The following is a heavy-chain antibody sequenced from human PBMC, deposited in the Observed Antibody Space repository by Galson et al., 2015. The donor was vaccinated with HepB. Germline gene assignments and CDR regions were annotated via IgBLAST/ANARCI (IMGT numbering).Heavy chain of an antibody. Sequence: SLRLSCAASGFTFSSYGMHWVRQAPGKGLEWVAVIWYDGSNKYYADSVKGRFTISRDNSKNTLYLQMNSLRAEDTAVYYCARGRTYSGSYYRYWGQGTLVTVSS. V-gene: IGHV3-33*01. J-gene: IGHJ4*02. CDR1: GFTFSSYG. CDR2: IWYDGSNK. D-gene: IGHD1-26*01. CDR3: ARGRTYSGSYYRY.